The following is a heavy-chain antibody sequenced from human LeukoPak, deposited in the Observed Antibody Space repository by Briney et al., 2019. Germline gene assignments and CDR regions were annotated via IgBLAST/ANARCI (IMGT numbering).Heavy chain of an antibody. J-gene: IGHJ4*02. V-gene: IGHV4-34*01. CDR2: INHSGST. Sequence: SSETLSLTYAVDCGSFSGYYWRWIRHPPGRGLGWIGEINHSGSTNYNPSLKSRVTISVDTSKNQFSLKLSSVTAADTAVYYCARGLGLHSYWGQGTLVTVSS. CDR3: ARGLGLHSY. D-gene: IGHD5/OR15-5a*01. CDR1: CGSFSGYY.